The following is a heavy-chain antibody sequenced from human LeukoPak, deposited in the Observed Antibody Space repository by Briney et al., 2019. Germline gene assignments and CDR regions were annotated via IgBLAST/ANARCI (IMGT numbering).Heavy chain of an antibody. V-gene: IGHV3-48*04. Sequence: PGGSLRLSCAASGFTFSSYSMNWVRQAPGKGLEWVSYISSSGSTIYYADSVKGRFTISRDNAKNSLYLQMNSLRAEDTAVYYCARGGEGWNDVVNYWGQGTLVTVSS. D-gene: IGHD1-1*01. CDR3: ARGGEGWNDVVNY. CDR2: ISSSGSTI. J-gene: IGHJ4*02. CDR1: GFTFSSYS.